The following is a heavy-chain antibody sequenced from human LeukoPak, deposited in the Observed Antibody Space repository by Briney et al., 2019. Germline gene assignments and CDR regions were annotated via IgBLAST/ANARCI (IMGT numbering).Heavy chain of an antibody. CDR1: GFTFSSYE. CDR3: ARVIIVGATGI. Sequence: GGSLRLSCAASGFTFSSYEMNWVRQAPGKGLEWVSYISSGGSTVHYADSVKGRFTISRDNAKNSLYLQMNSLRAEDTAVYYCARVIIVGATGIWGQGTMLPRSS. CDR2: ISSGGSTV. D-gene: IGHD1-26*01. J-gene: IGHJ3*02. V-gene: IGHV3-48*03.